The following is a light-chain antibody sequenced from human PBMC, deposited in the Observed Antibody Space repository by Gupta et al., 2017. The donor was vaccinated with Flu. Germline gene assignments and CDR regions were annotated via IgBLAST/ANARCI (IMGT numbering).Light chain of an antibody. CDR2: YNH. Sequence: QSVLTQPPSVSAAAGQDVTISCSGGTSNIGNHYVSWYQQLPGTAPRLLIFYNHNRPSGIPDRFSGSKSGTSATLVITGLQTGDEADYYCGTWDITLSSWVFGGGTKVTVL. CDR1: TSNIGNHY. CDR3: GTWDITLSSWV. V-gene: IGLV1-51*01. J-gene: IGLJ3*02.